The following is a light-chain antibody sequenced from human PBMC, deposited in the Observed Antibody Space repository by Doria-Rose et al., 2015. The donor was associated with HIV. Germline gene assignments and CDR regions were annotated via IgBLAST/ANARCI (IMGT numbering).Light chain of an antibody. CDR1: SSTIGNNY. CDR3: GTWDTSLSTGGV. V-gene: IGLV1-51*02. CDR2: KND. J-gene: IGLJ1*01. Sequence: SCSGSSSTIGNNYVSWYQLLPGTAPKLLIYKNDKRPSGIPDRFSGSKSGTSATLGITGLQTGDEADYHCGTWDTSLSTGGVFGTGTKVTVL.